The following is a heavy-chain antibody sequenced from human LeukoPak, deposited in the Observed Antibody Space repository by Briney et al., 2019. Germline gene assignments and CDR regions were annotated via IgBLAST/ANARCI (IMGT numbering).Heavy chain of an antibody. CDR2: ISAYNGNT. D-gene: IGHD2-15*01. V-gene: IGHV1-18*01. CDR3: ARGGANCSGGRCPLNWFDP. CDR1: GYTFTNYG. Sequence: ASVKVSCKAPGYTFTNYGITWVRQAPGQGLEWMGWISAYNGNTNYAQKLQGRVTMTIDKTTSTAYMELRSLRSDDTAVYYCARGGANCSGGRCPLNWFDPWGQGTLVTVSS. J-gene: IGHJ5*02.